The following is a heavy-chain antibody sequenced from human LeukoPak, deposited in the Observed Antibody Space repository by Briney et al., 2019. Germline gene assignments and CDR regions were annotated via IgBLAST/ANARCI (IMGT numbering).Heavy chain of an antibody. CDR3: ARGTMSDYALDY. CDR2: IYHSGST. Sequence: SQTLSLTCAVSGGSISSGGYSWSWIRQPPGKGLEWIGYIYHSGSTYYNPSLKSRVTISVDRSKNQFSLKLSSVTAADTAVYYCARGTMSDYALDYWGQGTLVTVSS. CDR1: GGSISSGGYS. D-gene: IGHD4-17*01. J-gene: IGHJ4*02. V-gene: IGHV4-30-2*01.